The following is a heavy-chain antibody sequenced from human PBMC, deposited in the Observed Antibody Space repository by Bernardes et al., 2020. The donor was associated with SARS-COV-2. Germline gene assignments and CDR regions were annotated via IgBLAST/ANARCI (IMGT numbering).Heavy chain of an antibody. J-gene: IGHJ4*02. Sequence: YWIGWVRQMPGKGLEWIGEVNHSRSTKYNPSLRSRVTISLDTSKNQFSLKLSSVTAADTAVYYCARGASGVNMILVVIGFSYYFDYWGQGTLVTVSS. D-gene: IGHD3-22*01. CDR3: ARGASGVNMILVVIGFSYYFDY. CDR2: VNHSRST. V-gene: IGHV4-34*01. CDR1: Y.